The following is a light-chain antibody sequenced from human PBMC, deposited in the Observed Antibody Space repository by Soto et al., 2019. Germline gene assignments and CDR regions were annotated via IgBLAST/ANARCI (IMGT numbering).Light chain of an antibody. CDR2: DVN. CDR3: SSYTGSSTFV. J-gene: IGLJ1*01. Sequence: QSVLTQPASVSGSPGQSITISCTGTSSDVGGYDYVSWYQQLPGKAPKLLIYDVNNRPSGVSHRFSGSKSGNTASPTISGLQAEDEADYYCSSYTGSSTFVFGTGTKSPS. CDR1: SSDVGGYDY. V-gene: IGLV2-14*01.